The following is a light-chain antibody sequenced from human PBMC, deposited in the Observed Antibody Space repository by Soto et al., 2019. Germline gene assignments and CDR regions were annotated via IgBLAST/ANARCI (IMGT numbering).Light chain of an antibody. J-gene: IGLJ2*01. CDR1: SSNIGTNT. CDR3: AAWDVSLVV. Sequence: QSALTQPPSASGTPGQRVTISCSGSSSNIGTNTVIWYQQLPGAAPKLLIYSDNQRPSGVPDRFAGSKSGTSASLAISELQSEDEADYYCAAWDVSLVVFGGGTKVTVL. V-gene: IGLV1-44*01. CDR2: SDN.